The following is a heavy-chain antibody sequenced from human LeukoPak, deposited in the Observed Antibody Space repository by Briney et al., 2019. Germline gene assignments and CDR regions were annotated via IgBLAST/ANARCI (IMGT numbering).Heavy chain of an antibody. CDR2: ISYDGSNK. J-gene: IGHJ6*02. Sequence: GGSLRLSCAASGFTFSSYAMHWVRQAPGKGLEWVAVISYDGSNKYYADSVKGRFTISRDNSKNTLYLRMNSLRAEDTAVYYCARDPVGYSYGYYYYYYGMDVWGQGTTVTVSS. D-gene: IGHD5-18*01. CDR3: ARDPVGYSYGYYYYYYGMDV. CDR1: GFTFSSYA. V-gene: IGHV3-30*04.